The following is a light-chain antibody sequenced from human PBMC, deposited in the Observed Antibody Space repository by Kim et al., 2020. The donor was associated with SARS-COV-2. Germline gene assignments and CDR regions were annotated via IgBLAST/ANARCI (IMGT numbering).Light chain of an antibody. J-gene: IGKJ4*01. CDR2: GTS. CDR3: QQYGDSLT. V-gene: IGKV3-20*01. Sequence: EIVLTQSPATLSLSPGDEATLSCRASQSVISSYLAWYHQKPGQPPRLLIYGTSNRASGIPDRFSGSGSGTHFSLTINRLEPEDCGVYFCQQYGDSLTFGGGTKVDIK. CDR1: QSVISSY.